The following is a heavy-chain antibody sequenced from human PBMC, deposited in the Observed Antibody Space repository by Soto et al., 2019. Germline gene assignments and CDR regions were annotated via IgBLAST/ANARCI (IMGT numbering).Heavy chain of an antibody. Sequence: EVQLVESGGGLVQPGGSLRLSCEASGFTFRNYDMHWVRQGTGKGLEWVSGISAAGDPDYADSVEGRFTISRENAHNSSFLQMNSLRVGDTAVYYCARTDRDFYGLDVWGQGTTVIVSS. CDR3: ARTDRDFYGLDV. CDR1: GFTFRNYD. J-gene: IGHJ6*02. CDR2: ISAAGDP. V-gene: IGHV3-13*05.